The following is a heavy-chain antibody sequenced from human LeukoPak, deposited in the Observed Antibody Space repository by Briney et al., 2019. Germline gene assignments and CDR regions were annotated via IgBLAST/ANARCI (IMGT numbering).Heavy chain of an antibody. J-gene: IGHJ4*02. Sequence: GGSLRLSCAASGFTFSSYAMSWVRQAPGKGLEWVSAISGSGGSTYYADSVKGRFTISRDNSKNTLCLQMNSLRAEDTAVYYCAKFLVVVPAAIGNWGQGTLVTVSS. CDR2: ISGSGGST. CDR1: GFTFSSYA. V-gene: IGHV3-23*01. D-gene: IGHD2-2*02. CDR3: AKFLVVVPAAIGN.